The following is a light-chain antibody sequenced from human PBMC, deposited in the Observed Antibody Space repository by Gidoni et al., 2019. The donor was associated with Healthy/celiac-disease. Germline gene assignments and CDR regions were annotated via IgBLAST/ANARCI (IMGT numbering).Light chain of an antibody. CDR1: SSDVGGYNY. V-gene: IGLV2-14*01. Sequence: QSPLTQPASVSGSSGQSITISCTGTSSDVGGYNYVSWYQQHPGKAPKLMIYGVSHRPSGVSNRFSGSKSGDTASLTISGLQAEDEADYYCSSYTSSSTRVFGTGTKVTVL. CDR3: SSYTSSSTRV. J-gene: IGLJ1*01. CDR2: GVS.